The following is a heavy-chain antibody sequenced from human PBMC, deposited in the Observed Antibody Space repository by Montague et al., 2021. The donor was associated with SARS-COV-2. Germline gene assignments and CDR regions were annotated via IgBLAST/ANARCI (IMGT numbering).Heavy chain of an antibody. V-gene: IGHV6-1*01. CDR2: TYLTSKWSS. CDR3: ARAYCSSTSCYPIDY. J-gene: IGHJ4*02. D-gene: IGHD2-2*01. CDR1: GDSVSSTSAA. Sequence: CAISGDSVSSTSAAWNWIRQSPSRGLEWLGRTYLTSKWSSVYALSVKSRLIISPDTSKNQFSLRLMSVTPDDTAVYYCARAYCSSTSCYPIDYWSQGTLVTVSS.